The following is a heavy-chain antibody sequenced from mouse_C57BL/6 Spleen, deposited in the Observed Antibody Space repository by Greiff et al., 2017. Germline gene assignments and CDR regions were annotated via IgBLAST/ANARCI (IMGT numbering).Heavy chain of an antibody. CDR2: ISYDGSN. Sequence: EVHLVESGPGLVKPSQSLSLTCSVTGYSITSGYYWNWIRQFPGNKLEWMGYISYDGSNNYNPSLKNRISITRDTSKNQFFLKLNSVTTEDTATYYCARDKLGYAMDYWGQGTSVTVSS. V-gene: IGHV3-6*01. CDR1: GYSITSGYY. D-gene: IGHD4-1*01. J-gene: IGHJ4*01. CDR3: ARDKLGYAMDY.